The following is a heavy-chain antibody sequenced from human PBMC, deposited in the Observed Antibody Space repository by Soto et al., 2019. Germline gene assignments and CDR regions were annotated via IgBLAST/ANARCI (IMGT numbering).Heavy chain of an antibody. CDR2: IGTAGDT. V-gene: IGHV3-13*01. D-gene: IGHD3-10*01. Sequence: GGSLRLSCAASGFTFSSYDMHWVRQATGKGLEWVSAIGTAGDTYYPGSVKGRFTISRENAKNSLYLQMNSLRAGDTAVYYCARGSRRRWTMVRGVKVYYYYYMDVWGKGTTVTVSS. CDR3: ARGSRRRWTMVRGVKVYYYYYMDV. J-gene: IGHJ6*03. CDR1: GFTFSSYD.